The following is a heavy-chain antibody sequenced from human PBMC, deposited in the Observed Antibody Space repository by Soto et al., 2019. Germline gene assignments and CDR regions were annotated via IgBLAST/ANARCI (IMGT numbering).Heavy chain of an antibody. CDR3: AKDPHSTVFPYAFAY. D-gene: IGHD2-21*02. CDR2: ISGSGGTT. J-gene: IGHJ4*02. Sequence: EVQLLESGGALVQPGGSLRLSCAASGFTFSSYTMSWVRQAPGEGLEWVSSISGSGGTTYYADSVKGRFTISRDNSRNTLHLQMHSLRVEDTAVYYCAKDPHSTVFPYAFAYWGQGTLVTVSS. CDR1: GFTFSSYT. V-gene: IGHV3-23*01.